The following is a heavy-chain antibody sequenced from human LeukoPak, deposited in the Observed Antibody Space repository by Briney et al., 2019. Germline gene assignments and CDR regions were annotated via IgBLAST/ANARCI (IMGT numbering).Heavy chain of an antibody. CDR1: GGSFSSGSYY. J-gene: IGHJ4*02. V-gene: IGHV4-61*01. Sequence: KPSATLSLTCTVSGGSFSSGSYYWSWIRQPPGKGLEWIGNIYYTGSTNYNPSLKSRVTISVDTSKNQFSLKLSSVTAADTAVYYCARGPPDGDYFDYWGQGTLVTVSS. CDR3: ARGPPDGDYFDY. CDR2: IYYTGST. D-gene: IGHD4-17*01.